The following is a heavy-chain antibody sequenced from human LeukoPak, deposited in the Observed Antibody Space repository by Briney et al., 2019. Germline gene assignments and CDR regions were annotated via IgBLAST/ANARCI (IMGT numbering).Heavy chain of an antibody. CDR3: ARRQWELGDDAFDL. V-gene: IGHV4-59*08. J-gene: IGHJ3*01. Sequence: SETLSLTCTVSGGSMSSYYWSWIRQPPGKGLEWIGLIYYSGNTNYNPSLKSRVTMSVDTSKNQFSLKLSSVTAADTAVYYCARRQWELGDDAFDLWGQGTMVTVSA. D-gene: IGHD7-27*01. CDR2: IYYSGNT. CDR1: GGSMSSYY.